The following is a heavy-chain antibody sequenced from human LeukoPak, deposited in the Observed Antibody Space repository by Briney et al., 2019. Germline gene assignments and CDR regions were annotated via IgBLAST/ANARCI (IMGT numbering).Heavy chain of an antibody. D-gene: IGHD3-3*01. CDR2: IYHSGST. CDR3: INYDFWSGYFL. V-gene: IGHV4-38-2*01. CDR1: GYSISSAYY. Sequence: NASETLSLTCAVSGYSISSAYYWGWIRQPPGKGLEWIASIYHSGSTYYNPSLKSRVTISIDTSKNQFSLKLSSVTAADTAVYYCINYDFWSGYFLWGQGTLVTVSS. J-gene: IGHJ4*02.